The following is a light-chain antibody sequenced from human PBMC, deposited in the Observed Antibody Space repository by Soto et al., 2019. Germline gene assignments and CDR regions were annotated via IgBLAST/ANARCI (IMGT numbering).Light chain of an antibody. CDR1: QSVSSSY. CDR2: GAS. CDR3: QQYGSSLLFT. J-gene: IGKJ3*01. V-gene: IGKV3-20*01. Sequence: EIVLTQSPGTLSLSPGERATLSCRASQSVSSSYLAWYQQKPGQAPRLLIYGASSRATGIPDRFSGSGSGTEFNLTISRLEPEDFAVYYCQQYGSSLLFTFGPGTKVDIK.